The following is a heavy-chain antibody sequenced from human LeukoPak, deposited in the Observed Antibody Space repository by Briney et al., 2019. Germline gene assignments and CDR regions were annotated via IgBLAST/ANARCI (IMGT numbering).Heavy chain of an antibody. V-gene: IGHV4-61*02. J-gene: IGHJ4*02. Sequence: SETLSLTCTVSGGSISGGSYYWSWIRQPAGKGLEWIGRIYTSGSTNYNPSLKSRVTISVDTSKNQFSLKLSSVTAADTAVYYCARGIAAAFDYSGQGALVTVSS. D-gene: IGHD6-13*01. CDR3: ARGIAAAFDY. CDR2: IYTSGST. CDR1: GGSISGGSYY.